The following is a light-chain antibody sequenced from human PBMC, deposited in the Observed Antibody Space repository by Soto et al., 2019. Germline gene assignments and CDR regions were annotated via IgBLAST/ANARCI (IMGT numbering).Light chain of an antibody. J-gene: IGKJ4*01. Sequence: DIQMTQSPSSLSASVGDRVTITCRASQSISSYLNWYQQKPGKAPKVLISGASSLQSGVPLRFSGSGSGTDFTLTISSRQSEDFASYYCQQSHSTPLPFGGGTKEEIK. CDR3: QQSHSTPLP. CDR1: QSISSY. V-gene: IGKV1-39*01. CDR2: GAS.